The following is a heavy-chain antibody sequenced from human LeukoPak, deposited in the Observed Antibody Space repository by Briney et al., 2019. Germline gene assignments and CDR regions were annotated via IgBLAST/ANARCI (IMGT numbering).Heavy chain of an antibody. D-gene: IGHD3-10*01. CDR1: GYTFTGYY. CDR2: INPNSGGT. V-gene: IGHV1-2*02. J-gene: IGHJ6*03. CDR3: ARSPMVRGSYSYYYYMDV. Sequence: ASVKVSCKASGYTFTGYYMHWVRQAPGQGLEWMGWINPNSGGTKYAQKFQGRVTMTRDTSISTDYMELSRLRSDDTAVYYCARSPMVRGSYSYYYYMDVWGKGTTVTVSS.